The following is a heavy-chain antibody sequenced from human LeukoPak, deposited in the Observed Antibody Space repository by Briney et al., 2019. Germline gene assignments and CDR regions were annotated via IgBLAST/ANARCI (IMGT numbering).Heavy chain of an antibody. D-gene: IGHD3-10*01. V-gene: IGHV3-7*01. J-gene: IGHJ5*02. CDR3: AGGPRESYYNWFDP. CDR1: GFRFRDYW. CDR2: MNQDGSNI. Sequence: AGGSLRLSCAASGFRFRDYWMTWVRQAPGRGLEWVANMNQDGSNIKYGDSVKGRFTISRDNAKNSLYLQVDSLRVDDTAVYYCAGGPRESYYNWFDPWGQGTLVTVSS.